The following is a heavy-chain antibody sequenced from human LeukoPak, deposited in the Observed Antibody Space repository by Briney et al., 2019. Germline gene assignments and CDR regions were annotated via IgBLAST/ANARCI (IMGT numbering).Heavy chain of an antibody. D-gene: IGHD2/OR15-2a*01. J-gene: IGHJ4*02. CDR1: GGSISSCTYS. CDR2: FSCSGST. V-gene: IGHV4-39*01. Sequence: SETLSLTCSVSGGSISSCTYSWGWIRQPPGKGLEWIGSFSCSGSTYYNPSLKSRVTISVDTSKSQFSLKLSSVTAADTAVYYCARREYYFDYWGQGTLVTVSS. CDR3: ARREYYFDY.